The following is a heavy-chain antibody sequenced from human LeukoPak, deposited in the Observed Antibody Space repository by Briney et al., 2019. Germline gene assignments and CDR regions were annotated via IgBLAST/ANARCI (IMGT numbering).Heavy chain of an antibody. Sequence: SETLSLTCTVSGGSISGSNYHWGWIRQPPGKGLEWIGTLSHSGSNYYNPSLKSRVTISVDTSKNQFSLRVSSVTAADTAVYYCARRHDGEFDYWGQGSLVTVSS. V-gene: IGHV4-39*01. CDR2: LSHSGSN. J-gene: IGHJ4*02. CDR3: ARRHDGEFDY. CDR1: GGSISGSNYH. D-gene: IGHD3-10*01.